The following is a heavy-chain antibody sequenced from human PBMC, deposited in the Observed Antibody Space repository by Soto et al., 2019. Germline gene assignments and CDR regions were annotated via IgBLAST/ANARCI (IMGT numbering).Heavy chain of an antibody. Sequence: GASVKVSCKASGYSFTSYGITWVRQAPGQGPEWMGWISAYNGKTDYEQKFQGRVTMTTDTSTSTAYMELRSLRSDDTAVYYCARPQNDILTVSYTNYFDSWGQGTLVTVSS. CDR1: GYSFTSYG. CDR3: ARPQNDILTVSYTNYFDS. V-gene: IGHV1-18*01. J-gene: IGHJ4*02. CDR2: ISAYNGKT. D-gene: IGHD3-9*01.